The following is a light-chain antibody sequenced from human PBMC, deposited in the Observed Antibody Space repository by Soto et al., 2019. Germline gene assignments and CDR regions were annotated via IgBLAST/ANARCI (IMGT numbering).Light chain of an antibody. J-gene: IGKJ4*01. CDR1: QSVSSSH. CDR2: GAS. CDR3: QQRSNWPLT. V-gene: IGKV3D-20*02. Sequence: EIVLTQSPATLSLSPGERATLSCRASQSVSSSHLAWYQQKPGQAPRLLISGASSRATGIPARFSGSGSGTDFTLTISSLEPEDFAVYYCQQRSNWPLTFGGGTKVDIK.